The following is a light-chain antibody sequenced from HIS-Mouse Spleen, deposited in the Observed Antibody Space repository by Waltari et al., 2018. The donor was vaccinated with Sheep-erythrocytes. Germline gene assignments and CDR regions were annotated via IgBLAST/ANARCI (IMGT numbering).Light chain of an antibody. V-gene: IGKV1-9*01. CDR2: AAS. J-gene: IGKJ5*01. Sequence: DIQLTQSPSFLSASVGDRVTITCRASQGISSYLAWYQQKPGKAPKPLIYAASTLQRGVPSRFSGSGSGTEFTLTISSLQPEDFATYYCQQLNSYPITFGQGTRLEIK. CDR3: QQLNSYPIT. CDR1: QGISSY.